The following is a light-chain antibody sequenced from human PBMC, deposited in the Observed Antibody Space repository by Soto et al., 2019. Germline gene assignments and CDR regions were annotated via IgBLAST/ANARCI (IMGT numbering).Light chain of an antibody. J-gene: IGKJ4*01. Sequence: DIQMTQSPSSLSASVGDRVTIPCRASQSISSYLNWYQHKPGKAPKVLIYAATSLQSGVPSRFSGSGSGTDFTLTISSLQHEDFATYYCQQSYSTPHTFGGGTKVEIK. CDR3: QQSYSTPHT. CDR2: AAT. V-gene: IGKV1-39*01. CDR1: QSISSY.